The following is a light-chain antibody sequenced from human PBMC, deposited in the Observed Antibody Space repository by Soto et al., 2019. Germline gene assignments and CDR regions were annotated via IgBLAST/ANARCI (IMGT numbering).Light chain of an antibody. Sequence: QSVLTQPASLSGSPGQSITISCTGTSSDVGGYNYVSWYQQHPGKAPKLMIYAVSNRPSGVSNRFSGSKSGNTASLTISGLQAEDEADYYCSSYTSSSTLLFGGGTKLTVL. V-gene: IGLV2-14*01. J-gene: IGLJ2*01. CDR1: SSDVGGYNY. CDR3: SSYTSSSTLL. CDR2: AVS.